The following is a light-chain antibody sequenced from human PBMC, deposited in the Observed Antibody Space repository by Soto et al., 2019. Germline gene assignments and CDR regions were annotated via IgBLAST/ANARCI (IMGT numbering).Light chain of an antibody. J-gene: IGKJ5*01. Sequence: DIPRTQSPSSLSASAGDRVTITCRASPSISSYLNWYHKKPGKDPKILIYAASSLQSGVPSRFSGSGSGTDFNLTISSLQTEDFATYECQQSYSTPPWFGQGTRLEIK. CDR3: QQSYSTPPW. V-gene: IGKV1-39*01. CDR2: AAS. CDR1: PSISSY.